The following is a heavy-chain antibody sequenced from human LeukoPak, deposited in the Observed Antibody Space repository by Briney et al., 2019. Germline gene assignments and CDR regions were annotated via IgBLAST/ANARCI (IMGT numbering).Heavy chain of an antibody. Sequence: SENLSLTCTVSGGSISSSSYYWGWIRQPPGKGLEWIGNIYYSGSSYYNPSLKSRVTISVDTSKNQFSLKLSSVTAADTAVYYCAREGTTDAFDIWGQGTMVTVSS. CDR2: IYYSGSS. D-gene: IGHD1-1*01. V-gene: IGHV4-39*07. CDR1: GGSISSSSYY. J-gene: IGHJ3*02. CDR3: AREGTTDAFDI.